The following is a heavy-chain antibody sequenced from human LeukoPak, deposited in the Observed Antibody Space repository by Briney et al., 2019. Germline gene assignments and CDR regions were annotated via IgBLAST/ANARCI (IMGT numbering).Heavy chain of an antibody. D-gene: IGHD1-1*01. Sequence: GGSLRLSCAASGFSFSSYEMNWVRQAPGKALEWVSYIRSSGDTIYYADSVKGRFTISRDNARNSLYLQMNSLRAEDTAVYFCARGHWNAKAYYYHVNVWGKGTTVTVSS. V-gene: IGHV3-48*03. CDR2: IRSSGDTI. CDR1: GFSFSSYE. J-gene: IGHJ6*03. CDR3: ARGHWNAKAYYYHVNV.